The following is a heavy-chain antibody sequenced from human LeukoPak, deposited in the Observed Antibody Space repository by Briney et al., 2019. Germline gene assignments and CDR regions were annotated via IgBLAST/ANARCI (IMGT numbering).Heavy chain of an antibody. J-gene: IGHJ4*02. V-gene: IGHV3-23*01. CDR2: MSASDAGT. CDR1: GFTFSSYW. Sequence: GGSLRLSCVGSGFTFSSYWMHWVRQGPGKGLEWVSTMSASDAGTYYADSVKGRFTISRDNSKNTLYLQMNSLRAEDTAVYYCAKGSAVADIYFDYWGQGALVTVSS. CDR3: AKGSAVADIYFDY. D-gene: IGHD6-19*01.